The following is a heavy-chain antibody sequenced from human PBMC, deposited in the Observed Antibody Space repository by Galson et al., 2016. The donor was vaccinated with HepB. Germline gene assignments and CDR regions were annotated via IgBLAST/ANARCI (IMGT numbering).Heavy chain of an antibody. CDR1: GGTFNTYS. CDR2: ISAYNGDT. Sequence: SVKVSCKASGGTFNTYSFSWVRQAPGQGLEWMGWISAYNGDTNYAQKLQGRVTMTTDTSTSTAYMELRSLRSDDTAVYYCAKLTENYYDSSGYFDYWGQGTLVTVSS. V-gene: IGHV1-18*01. D-gene: IGHD3-22*01. J-gene: IGHJ4*02. CDR3: AKLTENYYDSSGYFDY.